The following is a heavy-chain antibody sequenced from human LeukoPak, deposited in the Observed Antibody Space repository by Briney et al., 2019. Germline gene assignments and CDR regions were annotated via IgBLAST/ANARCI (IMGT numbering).Heavy chain of an antibody. V-gene: IGHV3-74*01. Sequence: GGSLRLSCKASGFTFSSYWMHWVRQIPGKGLAWVSRINGDGSDTNSADSVKGRFTISRDNAKNTLYLQMNSLRAEDTAVYYCVRGLGSGYIYGYGVYWGQGALVTV. CDR2: INGDGSDT. CDR3: VRGLGSGYIYGYGVY. J-gene: IGHJ4*02. D-gene: IGHD5-18*01. CDR1: GFTFSSYW.